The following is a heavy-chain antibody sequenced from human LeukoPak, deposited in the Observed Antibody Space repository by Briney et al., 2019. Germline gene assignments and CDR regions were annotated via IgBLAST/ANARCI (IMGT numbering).Heavy chain of an antibody. CDR1: GGSFSGYY. V-gene: IGHV4-34*01. D-gene: IGHD1-26*01. J-gene: IGHJ3*02. CDR3: ASFEWELPAFDI. Sequence: SETLSLTCAVYGGSFSGYYWSWIRQPPGKGLGWIGEINHSGSTNYNPSLKGRVTISVDTSKKQFSLKLSSVTAADTAVYYCASFEWELPAFDIWSQGTMVTVSS. CDR2: INHSGST.